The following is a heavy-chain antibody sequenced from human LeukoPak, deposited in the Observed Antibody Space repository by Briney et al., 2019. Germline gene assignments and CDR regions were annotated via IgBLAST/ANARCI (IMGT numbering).Heavy chain of an antibody. D-gene: IGHD3-10*01. Sequence: KSGGSLRLSCAASGFTFSSYNMNWVRQAPGKGLEWVSSTTSSSSYIYYADSVKGRFTISRDNSKNTLYLQMNSLRAGDTAVYYCARASERGLLWFGAGYYFDYWGQGTLVTVSS. CDR2: TTSSSSYI. J-gene: IGHJ4*02. V-gene: IGHV3-21*01. CDR1: GFTFSSYN. CDR3: ARASERGLLWFGAGYYFDY.